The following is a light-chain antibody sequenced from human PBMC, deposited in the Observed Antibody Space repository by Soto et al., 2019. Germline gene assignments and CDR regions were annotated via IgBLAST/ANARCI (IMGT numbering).Light chain of an antibody. Sequence: IQITQSPSFLSSSVGDRVTLPCRASQSISSYLNWYQQKPGKAPKLLIYAASSLQSGVPSRFSGSGSGTDFTLTISSLQPEDFATYYCQQSYSTPGITFGQGTRLEIK. J-gene: IGKJ5*01. CDR1: QSISSY. CDR3: QQSYSTPGIT. CDR2: AAS. V-gene: IGKV1-39*01.